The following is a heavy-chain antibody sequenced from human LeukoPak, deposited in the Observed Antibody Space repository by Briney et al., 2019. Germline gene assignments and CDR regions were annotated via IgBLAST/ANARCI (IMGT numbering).Heavy chain of an antibody. CDR3: ARVKPRFITTLVVVQRHIEY. CDR1: GGSISSYY. Sequence: SETLSLTCTVSGGSISSYYWSWIRQPPGKGLEWIGYIYYSGSTNYRPSLKSRVTISVDTSKNQFSLKLSSVTAADTAVYYCARVKPRFITTLVVVQRHIEYWGQGALINVSS. V-gene: IGHV4-59*01. D-gene: IGHD3-22*01. J-gene: IGHJ4*02. CDR2: IYYSGST.